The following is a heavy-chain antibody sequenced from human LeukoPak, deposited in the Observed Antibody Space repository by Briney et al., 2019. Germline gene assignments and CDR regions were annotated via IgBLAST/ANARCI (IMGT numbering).Heavy chain of an antibody. CDR2: ISGSGGST. V-gene: IGHV3-23*01. J-gene: IGHJ4*02. Sequence: PGGSLRLSCAASEFSVGSNYMTWVRQAPGKGLEWVSAISGSGGSTYYADSVKGRFTISRDNSKNTLYLQMNSLRAEDTAVYYCAKRKRYFDWLLFRYYFDSWGQGPLVPVSS. D-gene: IGHD3-9*01. CDR3: AKRKRYFDWLLFRYYFDS. CDR1: EFSVGSNY.